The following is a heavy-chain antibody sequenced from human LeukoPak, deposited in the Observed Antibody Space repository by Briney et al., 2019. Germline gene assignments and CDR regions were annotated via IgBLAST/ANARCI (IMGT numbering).Heavy chain of an antibody. V-gene: IGHV3-74*01. CDR1: GFTFRSFW. Sequence: GGSLRFSCAASGFTFRSFWMHWVCQVPGKGLVWVSRINTDESNIIYADSVKGRFTISRDNAKNTLYLQMNSLRAEDMAIYYCARDESVTGPTTFDYWGRGTLVTVSS. J-gene: IGHJ4*02. CDR3: ARDESVTGPTTFDY. CDR2: INTDESNI. D-gene: IGHD6-19*01.